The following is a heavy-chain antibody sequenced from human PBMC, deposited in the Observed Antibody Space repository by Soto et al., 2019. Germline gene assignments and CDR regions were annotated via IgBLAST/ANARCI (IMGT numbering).Heavy chain of an antibody. Sequence: EVQLVQSGAEVKKPGESLKISCKGSGYTFTSYWIGWVRQMPGKGLEWMGLIYPGDSDTRYSPSFQGQITISADKSISTAYLQWSSLKASDTAMYYCARLDGYNNFLYGMDVWGQGTTVAVSS. CDR2: IYPGDSDT. D-gene: IGHD4-4*01. CDR1: GYTFTSYW. J-gene: IGHJ6*02. CDR3: ARLDGYNNFLYGMDV. V-gene: IGHV5-51*01.